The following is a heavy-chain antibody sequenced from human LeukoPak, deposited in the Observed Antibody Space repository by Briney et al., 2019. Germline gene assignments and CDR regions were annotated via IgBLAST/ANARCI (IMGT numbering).Heavy chain of an antibody. Sequence: PSETLYLTCTVSGGSISSGDYYWSWIRQPPGKGLEWIGYIYYSGSTYYNPSLKSRVTISVDTSKNQFSLKLPSVTAADTAVYYCARTGGGPDQADFDFWGQGTPVIVSS. D-gene: IGHD3-16*01. V-gene: IGHV4-30-4*08. CDR1: GGSISSGDYY. J-gene: IGHJ4*02. CDR3: ARTGGGPDQADFDF. CDR2: IYYSGST.